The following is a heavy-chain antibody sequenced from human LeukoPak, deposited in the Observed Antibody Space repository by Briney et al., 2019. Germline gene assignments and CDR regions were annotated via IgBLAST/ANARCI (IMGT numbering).Heavy chain of an antibody. CDR2: INPKSGVT. CDR1: AYTLSGYY. V-gene: IGHV1-2*02. CDR3: ARRIAVAGSPVYYFDY. D-gene: IGHD6-19*01. Sequence: GASVKVSCKASAYTLSGYYVHRVRQAPGQGLEWMGWINPKSGVTNYAQKFQGRVTMTWDTSINTTFMELSRLRSDDTAVYYCARRIAVAGSPVYYFDYWGQGTLVTVSS. J-gene: IGHJ4*02.